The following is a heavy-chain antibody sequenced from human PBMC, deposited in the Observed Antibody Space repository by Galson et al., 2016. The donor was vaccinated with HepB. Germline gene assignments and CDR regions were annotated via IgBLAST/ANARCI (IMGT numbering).Heavy chain of an antibody. CDR3: AKDRPPFYSGTYLPDY. Sequence: SLRLSCAASGFTFNSYGMHWVRQAPGKGLEWVAVIWYDGSNKYYADSVKGRFTISRDISKNTLYLQMSSLRAEDTAVYYCAKDRPPFYSGTYLPDYWGQGTLVTVSS. CDR2: IWYDGSNK. CDR1: GFTFNSYG. J-gene: IGHJ4*02. V-gene: IGHV3-33*06. D-gene: IGHD1-26*01.